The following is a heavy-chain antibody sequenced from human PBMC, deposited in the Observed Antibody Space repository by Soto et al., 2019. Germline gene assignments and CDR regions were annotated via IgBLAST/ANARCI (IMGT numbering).Heavy chain of an antibody. J-gene: IGHJ4*02. V-gene: IGHV3-23*01. CDR2: ISCCGGST. Sequence: EVQLLESGGGVVQPGGSLRLSCVASGFNFKKFAMAWVRQAPGEGLEWVSGISCCGGSTSYADSVKGRFSIVRDDSKNTLSLQMNSLRVEDTAKYYCAKADGEQWLVPHLDNRGQGTLVTVS. D-gene: IGHD6-19*01. CDR1: GFNFKKFA. CDR3: AKADGEQWLVPHLDN.